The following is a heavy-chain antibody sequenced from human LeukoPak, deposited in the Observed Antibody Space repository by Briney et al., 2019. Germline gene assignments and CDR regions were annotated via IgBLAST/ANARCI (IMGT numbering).Heavy chain of an antibody. D-gene: IGHD2-15*01. J-gene: IGHJ3*02. CDR2: INHSGST. CDR1: GGSFSGYY. Sequence: SETLSLTCAVYGGSFSGYYWSWIRQPPGKGLEWIGDINHSGSTNYNPSLKSRVTISVDTSKNQFSLKLSSVTAADTAVYYCARELVSGAGKGDNDAFDIRGQGTMVTVSS. V-gene: IGHV4-34*01. CDR3: ARELVSGAGKGDNDAFDI.